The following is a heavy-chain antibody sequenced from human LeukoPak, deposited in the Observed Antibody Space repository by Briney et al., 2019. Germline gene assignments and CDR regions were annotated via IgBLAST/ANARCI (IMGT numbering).Heavy chain of an antibody. J-gene: IGHJ6*02. D-gene: IGHD3-3*01. V-gene: IGHV3-74*01. CDR1: GFIFDDHA. CDR2: INSDGSST. CDR3: ARDGREGILESYGMDV. Sequence: GGSLRLSCAASGFIFDDHAMHWVRQAPGKGLVWVSRINSDGSSTSYADSVKGRFTISRDNAKNTLYLQMNSLRAEDTAVYYCARDGREGILESYGMDVWGQGTTVTVSS.